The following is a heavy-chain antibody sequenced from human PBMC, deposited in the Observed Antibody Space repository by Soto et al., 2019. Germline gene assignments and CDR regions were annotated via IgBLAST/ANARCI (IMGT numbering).Heavy chain of an antibody. J-gene: IGHJ4*02. CDR1: GGSISSGYY. V-gene: IGHV4-31*03. D-gene: IGHD2-21*01. Sequence: KPSETLSLTCTVSGGSISSGYYWTWIRQHPGKGLEWIGYIYYSGSTLYNPSLKSRAAMSVDTSKNQFSLNLTSVTAADTAVYYCARARAGDRGVFDYWGQGTLVTVSS. CDR2: IYYSGST. CDR3: ARARAGDRGVFDY.